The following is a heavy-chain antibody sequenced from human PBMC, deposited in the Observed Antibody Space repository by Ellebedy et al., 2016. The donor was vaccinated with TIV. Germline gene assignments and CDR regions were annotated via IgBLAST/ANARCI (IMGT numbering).Heavy chain of an antibody. CDR1: GFSLSTSGVH. Sequence: SGPTLVKPTQTLTLTCTFSGFSLSTSGVHVGWIRQPPGKALEWLAVIYWNDDKHYSPSLKSRVTITKDTSKNQVVLTMTNMDLVDTATYYCAHREVSSSSPRGDYWGQGTLVTVSS. V-gene: IGHV2-5*01. D-gene: IGHD6-6*01. CDR3: AHREVSSSSPRGDY. J-gene: IGHJ4*02. CDR2: IYWNDDK.